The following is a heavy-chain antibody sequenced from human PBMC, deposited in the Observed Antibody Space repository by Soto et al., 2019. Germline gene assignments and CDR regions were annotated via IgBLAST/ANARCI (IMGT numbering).Heavy chain of an antibody. D-gene: IGHD4-17*01. V-gene: IGHV4-39*01. Sequence: PSETLSLTCTVSGGSLSSSSYYWGWIRQPPGKGLEWIGSIYYSGSTYYNPSLKSRVTISVDTSKNQFSLKLSSVTAADTAVYYCARHAVTTIANSFDYWGQGTLVTVSS. J-gene: IGHJ4*02. CDR1: GGSLSSSSYY. CDR3: ARHAVTTIANSFDY. CDR2: IYYSGST.